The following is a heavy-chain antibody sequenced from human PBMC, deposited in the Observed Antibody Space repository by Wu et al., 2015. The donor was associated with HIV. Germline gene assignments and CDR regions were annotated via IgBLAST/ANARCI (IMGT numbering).Heavy chain of an antibody. D-gene: IGHD6-13*01. CDR2: FDPADGET. V-gene: IGHV1-24*01. Sequence: QVQLGQSGAEVKKPGASVKVSCKVSGYFLSKISIHWVRQAPGKWLEWMGGFDPADGETIYAQKFKDRVTIIEDMSTDTAYMEVSSLRSEDTAVYYCLTGIATADTTFYFDYWGQGTLVTVSS. CDR1: GYFLSKIS. CDR3: LTGIATADTTFYFDY. J-gene: IGHJ4*02.